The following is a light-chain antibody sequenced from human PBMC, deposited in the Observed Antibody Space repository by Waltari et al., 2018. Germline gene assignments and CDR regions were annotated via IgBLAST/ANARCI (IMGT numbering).Light chain of an antibody. V-gene: IGKV3-20*01. CDR2: GAS. J-gene: IGKJ1*01. Sequence: EIVLTQSPGTLSLSPGERATLSCRASQSVSSNYLAWYQQKPGQAPRLLIYGASSRATGIPDRCSGSGSGTDFTLTISRLEPEDFALYYCQQYGSSPRTLGQGTKVEIK. CDR3: QQYGSSPRT. CDR1: QSVSSNY.